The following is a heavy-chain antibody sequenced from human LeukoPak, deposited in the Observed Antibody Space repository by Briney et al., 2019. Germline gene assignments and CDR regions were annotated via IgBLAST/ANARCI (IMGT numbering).Heavy chain of an antibody. Sequence: PSETLSLTCAVYGGSFSGYYWSWIRQPPGKGLEWIGEINHSGSTNYNPSLKSRVTISVDTSKNQFSLKLSSVTAADSAVYYCARASSSWYRVSDYWGQGTLVTVSS. CDR2: INHSGST. V-gene: IGHV4-34*01. CDR1: GGSFSGYY. D-gene: IGHD6-13*01. J-gene: IGHJ4*02. CDR3: ARASSSWYRVSDY.